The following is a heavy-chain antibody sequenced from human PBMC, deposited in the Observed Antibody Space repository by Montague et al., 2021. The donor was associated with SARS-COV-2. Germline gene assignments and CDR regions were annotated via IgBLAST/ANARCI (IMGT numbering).Heavy chain of an antibody. CDR1: VGSISSNNCY. CDR2: IYYSGST. CDR3: AREAFYYDRSGPSNFDY. J-gene: IGHJ4*02. V-gene: IGHV4-39*07. D-gene: IGHD3-22*01. Sequence: SETLSLTCTVSVGSISSNNCYWGWIRQPPGKALEWIGSIYYSGSTYYNPSLKSRVTMSVDTSENQFSLKLSSVTAADTAVYYCAREAFYYDRSGPSNFDYWGQGTLGTVSS.